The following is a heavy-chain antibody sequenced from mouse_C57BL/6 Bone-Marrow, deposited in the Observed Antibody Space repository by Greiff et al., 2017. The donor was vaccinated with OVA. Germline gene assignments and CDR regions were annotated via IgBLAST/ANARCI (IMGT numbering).Heavy chain of an antibody. CDR3: ARFWDSY. D-gene: IGHD4-1*01. Sequence: QVQLKQSGAELARPGASVKLSCKASGYTFTSYGISWVKQRTGQGLEWIGEIYPRSGNTYYNEKFKGKATLTADKSSSTAYMELRSLTSEDAAVYFGARFWDSYWGQGTLVTVSA. CDR2: IYPRSGNT. V-gene: IGHV1-81*01. CDR1: GYTFTSYG. J-gene: IGHJ3*01.